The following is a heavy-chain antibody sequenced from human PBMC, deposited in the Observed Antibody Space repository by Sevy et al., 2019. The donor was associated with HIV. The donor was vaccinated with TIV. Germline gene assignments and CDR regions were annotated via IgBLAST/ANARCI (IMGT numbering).Heavy chain of an antibody. CDR2: IKSKTDGGTT. J-gene: IGHJ6*02. CDR3: TTGDYYDSGMDV. V-gene: IGHV3-15*05. Sequence: GGSLRLSCAASGFTFSNAWMSWVRQAPGKGLEWVGRIKSKTDGGTTDYAAPVKGRFTISRDGSKNTLYLQMNSLKTEDTAVYYCTTGDYYDSGMDVWGQGTTVTVSS. CDR1: GFTFSNAW. D-gene: IGHD3-22*01.